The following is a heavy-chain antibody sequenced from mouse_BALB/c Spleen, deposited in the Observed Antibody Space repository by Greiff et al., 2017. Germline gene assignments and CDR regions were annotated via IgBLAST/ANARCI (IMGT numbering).Heavy chain of an antibody. Sequence: EVKLQESGPGLVKPSQSLSLTCTVTGYSITSDYAWNWIRQFPGNKLEWMGYISYSGSTSYNPSLKSRISITRDTSKNQFFLQLNSVTTEDTATYYGARRNYGSPWFAYWGQGALVTVSA. CDR3: ARRNYGSPWFAY. CDR2: ISYSGST. J-gene: IGHJ3*01. CDR1: GYSITSDYA. V-gene: IGHV3-2*02. D-gene: IGHD1-1*01.